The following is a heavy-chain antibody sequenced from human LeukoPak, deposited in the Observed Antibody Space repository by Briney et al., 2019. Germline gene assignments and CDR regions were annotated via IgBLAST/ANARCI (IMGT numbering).Heavy chain of an antibody. J-gene: IGHJ3*02. Sequence: GGSLRLSCAASRFALSRYEMNWVRQAPGKRLEWVSYISSGGDRIDYADSLKGRFTSSRDNAKNSLYLQMNSLRAEDTAVYYCARAVYSGGMRGAFDIWGQGTLVTVSS. CDR1: RFALSRYE. CDR3: ARAVYSGGMRGAFDI. CDR2: ISSGGDRI. V-gene: IGHV3-48*03. D-gene: IGHD2-15*01.